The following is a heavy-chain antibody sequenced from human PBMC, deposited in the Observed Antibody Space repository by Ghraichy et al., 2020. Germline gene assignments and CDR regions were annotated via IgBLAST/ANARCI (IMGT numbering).Heavy chain of an antibody. CDR2: IYYSGST. CDR1: GGSISSSSYY. V-gene: IGHV4-39*01. CDR3: ARHGDTWGSGYDSPFDY. J-gene: IGHJ4*02. D-gene: IGHD5-12*01. Sequence: SETLSLTCTVSGGSISSSSYYWGWIRQPPGKGLEWIGSIYYSGSTYYNPSLKSRVTISVDTSKNQFSLKLSSVTAADTAVYYCARHGDTWGSGYDSPFDYWGQGTLVTVSS.